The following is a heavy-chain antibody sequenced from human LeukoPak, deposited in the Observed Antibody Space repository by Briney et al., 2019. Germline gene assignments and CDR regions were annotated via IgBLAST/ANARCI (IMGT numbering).Heavy chain of an antibody. V-gene: IGHV1-2*02. J-gene: IGHJ4*02. CDR3: ARDSTGGYPDY. D-gene: IGHD7-27*01. CDR1: GYTFTDYY. CDR2: ISPNSGGT. Sequence: GASVKVSCKASGYTFTDYYIHWVRQAPGQGLEYMGWISPNSGGTNYAEMFQGRVTMTSDTSINTPFLELRSMRSDDTAVFYCARDSTGGYPDYWGQGTLVTVSS.